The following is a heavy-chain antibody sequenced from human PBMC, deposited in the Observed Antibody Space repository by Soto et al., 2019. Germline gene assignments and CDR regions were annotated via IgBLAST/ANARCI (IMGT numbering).Heavy chain of an antibody. Sequence: EVQLVESGGGLVQPGGSLKLSCAVSGFTFSGSAMHWVRQASGKGLEWVGRIRSKSNSYATAYAASVTGRFTIPRDDSKNTAYLQMSSLKTEDTAVYYCTRGYGDYVRDYWGQGTVVTVSS. V-gene: IGHV3-73*01. CDR2: IRSKSNSYAT. D-gene: IGHD4-17*01. CDR1: GFTFSGSA. J-gene: IGHJ4*02. CDR3: TRGYGDYVRDY.